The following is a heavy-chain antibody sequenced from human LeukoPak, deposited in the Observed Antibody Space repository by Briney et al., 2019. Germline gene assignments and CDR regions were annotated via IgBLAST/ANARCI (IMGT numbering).Heavy chain of an antibody. D-gene: IGHD1-26*01. Sequence: GASVKVSCKASGYTFTSYDINWVRQATGQGLEWMGWINPNSGQTSYAQKFQGRVTITRDTSISTAYMELRRLRSDDTAVFYCAKTYQYSSGDYYMDVWGKGTTVTVSS. CDR2: INPNSGQT. J-gene: IGHJ6*03. CDR3: AKTYQYSSGDYYMDV. CDR1: GYTFTSYD. V-gene: IGHV1-2*02.